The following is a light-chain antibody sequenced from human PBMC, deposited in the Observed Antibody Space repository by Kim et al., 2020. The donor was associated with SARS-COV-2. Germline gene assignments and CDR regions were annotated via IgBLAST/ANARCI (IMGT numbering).Light chain of an antibody. CDR1: QSISNW. J-gene: IGKJ5*01. Sequence: DIQLTQSPFTLFASVGDRVTITCRASQSISNWLAWYQQKPGKAPKLLIYKASSLESGVPSRFSGSGSGTEFTLTISSLQPDDFATYYCQQYNSYSITIGQGTRLEIK. CDR2: KAS. V-gene: IGKV1-5*03. CDR3: QQYNSYSIT.